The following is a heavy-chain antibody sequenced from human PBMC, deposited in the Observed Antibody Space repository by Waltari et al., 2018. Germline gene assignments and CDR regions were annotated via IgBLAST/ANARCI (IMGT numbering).Heavy chain of an antibody. V-gene: IGHV3-7*01. Sequence: EELLVESGGDMFQPGGPLRLYCAGTGFNLHDYWFILVRQAPWKGLEWFANINHDGCETNYVDSVKGLFTISRDNAKKSVYLQMNSLRADDTAIYFCARYEGHCIGDFCYFPDAFDTWGQGTMVTVSS. J-gene: IGHJ3*02. CDR1: GFNLHDYW. D-gene: IGHD2-8*02. CDR3: ARYEGHCIGDFCYFPDAFDT. CDR2: INHDGCET.